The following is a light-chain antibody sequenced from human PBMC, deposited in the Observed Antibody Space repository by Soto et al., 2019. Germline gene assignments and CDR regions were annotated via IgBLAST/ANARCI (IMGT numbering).Light chain of an antibody. J-gene: IGKJ1*01. CDR2: DAS. CDR1: QSVSSY. V-gene: IGKV3-20*01. CDR3: QQYGSPPRP. Sequence: GGRSPLSRRASQSVSSYLAWYQQKPGQAPRLLIYDASNRATGIPARFSGSGSGTDFTLTICSLEPEDFALYYCQQYGSPPRPVARGTKVDIK.